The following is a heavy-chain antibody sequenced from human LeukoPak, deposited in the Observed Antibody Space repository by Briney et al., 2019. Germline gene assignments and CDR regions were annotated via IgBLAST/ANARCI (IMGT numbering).Heavy chain of an antibody. V-gene: IGHV1-18*04. CDR2: ISAYNGNT. CDR3: ARGGGKVPRYYYYYGMDV. J-gene: IGHJ6*02. D-gene: IGHD3-16*01. Sequence: ASVKVSCKASGYTFTSYGISWVRQAPGQGLEWMGWISAYNGNTNYAQKLQGRVTMTTDTSTSTAYMELRSLGSEDTAVYYCARGGGKVPRYYYYYGMDVWGQGTAVTVPS. CDR1: GYTFTSYG.